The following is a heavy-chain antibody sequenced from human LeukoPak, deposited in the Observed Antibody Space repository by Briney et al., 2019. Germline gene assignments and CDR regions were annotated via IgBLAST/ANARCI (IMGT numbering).Heavy chain of an antibody. D-gene: IGHD1-26*01. Sequence: GESLKISCKGFGYSFTNYWIGWVRQMPGKGLEWMEIIYPGDSDTTYSPSFQGQVTISADKSISTAYLQWSSLKASDTAMYYCARPTYSGSYSGGFDYWGQGTLVTVSS. CDR3: ARPTYSGSYSGGFDY. J-gene: IGHJ4*02. CDR2: IYPGDSDT. V-gene: IGHV5-51*01. CDR1: GYSFTNYW.